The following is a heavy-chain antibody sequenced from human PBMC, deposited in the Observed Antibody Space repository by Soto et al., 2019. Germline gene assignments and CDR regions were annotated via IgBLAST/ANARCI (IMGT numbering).Heavy chain of an antibody. CDR2: IYYSGNT. D-gene: IGHD3-3*01. Sequence: SETLSLTCTVSGGSISSGDYYWSWIRQHPGKGLEWIGYIYYSGNTYYNPSLKSRVTISVDTSKNQFSLKVTSVTAADTAVYCCARVRLDAILGNRFDSWGQGTLVTVSS. CDR1: GGSISSGDYY. V-gene: IGHV4-31*03. J-gene: IGHJ4*02. CDR3: ARVRLDAILGNRFDS.